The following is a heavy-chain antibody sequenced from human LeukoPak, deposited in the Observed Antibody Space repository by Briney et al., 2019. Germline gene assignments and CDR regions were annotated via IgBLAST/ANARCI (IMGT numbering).Heavy chain of an antibody. J-gene: IGHJ6*04. CDR1: GFTFSYYG. CDR3: AELGITMIGGV. Sequence: GESLRLSCAASGFTFSYYGMHWVRQAPGKGLEWVAFIRYDGNDKFYADSVKGRFAISRDNAKNSLYLQMNSLRAEDTAVYYCAELGITMIGGVWGKGTTVTISS. D-gene: IGHD3-10*02. V-gene: IGHV3-30*02. CDR2: IRYDGNDK.